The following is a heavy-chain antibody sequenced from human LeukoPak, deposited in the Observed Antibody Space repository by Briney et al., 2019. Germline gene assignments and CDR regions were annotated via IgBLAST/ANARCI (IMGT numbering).Heavy chain of an antibody. CDR1: GGTFSSYA. V-gene: IGHV1-69*05. CDR3: ARDRGHSGYDWGGCGGDCYSLGY. CDR2: IIPIFGTA. D-gene: IGHD2-21*02. J-gene: IGHJ4*02. Sequence: SVKVSCKASGGTFSSYAISWVRQAPGQGLEWRGRIIPIFGTANYAQKFQGRVTITTDESTSTAYMELSSLRSEDTAVYYCARDRGHSGYDWGGCGGDCYSLGYWGQGTLVTVSS.